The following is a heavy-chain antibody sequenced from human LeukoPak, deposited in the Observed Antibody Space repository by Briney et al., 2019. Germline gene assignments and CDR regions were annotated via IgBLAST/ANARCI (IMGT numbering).Heavy chain of an antibody. CDR2: IYYSGTT. D-gene: IGHD2-2*01. V-gene: IGHV4-59*01. Sequence: SETLSLTCTVSGGSISGYYWSWIRQPPGKGLEWIGYIYYSGTTNYNPSLKSRVTISVDTSKNHLSLKLSSVTAADTAVYYCARGGATEYCSSTSRYGDWYFDLWGRGTLVTVSS. J-gene: IGHJ2*01. CDR1: GGSISGYY. CDR3: ARGGATEYCSSTSRYGDWYFDL.